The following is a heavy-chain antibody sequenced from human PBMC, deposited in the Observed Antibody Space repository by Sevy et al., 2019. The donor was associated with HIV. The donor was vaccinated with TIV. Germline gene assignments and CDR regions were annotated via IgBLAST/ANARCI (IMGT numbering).Heavy chain of an antibody. Sequence: GGSLRLSCAAFGFTYNGYDMHWVRQAPGKGLEWVAVIWHDGSNKEYADSVKGRFTISRDNSKNTLYLQMNNLRAEDTAVYYCARESIAVAGIGYYFHYWGQGTLVTVSS. CDR3: ARESIAVAGIGYYFHY. D-gene: IGHD6-19*01. CDR1: GFTYNGYD. J-gene: IGHJ4*02. CDR2: IWHDGSNK. V-gene: IGHV3-33*01.